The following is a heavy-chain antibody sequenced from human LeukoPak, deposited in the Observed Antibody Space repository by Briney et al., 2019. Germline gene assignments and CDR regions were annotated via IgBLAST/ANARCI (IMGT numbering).Heavy chain of an antibody. CDR3: ARPATVTTAGYGY. Sequence: PSETLSLTCAVYGGSFSGYYWSWIRQPPGKGLEWIGEINHSGSTNYNPSLKSRVTMSVDTSKNQFSLKPSSVTAADTAVYYCARPATVTTAGYGYWGQGTLVTVSS. CDR1: GGSFSGYY. D-gene: IGHD4-11*01. J-gene: IGHJ4*02. CDR2: INHSGST. V-gene: IGHV4-34*01.